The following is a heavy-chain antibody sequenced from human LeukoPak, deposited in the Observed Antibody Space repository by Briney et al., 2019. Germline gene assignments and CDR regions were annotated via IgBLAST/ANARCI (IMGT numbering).Heavy chain of an antibody. V-gene: IGHV1-69*13. CDR3: ARDPGYCSSTSRYGGFDY. CDR2: IIPIFGTA. CDR1: GGTFSSYA. Sequence: ASVKVSCKASGGTFSSYAISWVRQAPGQGLEWMGGIIPIFGTANYAQKFQGRVTITADESTSTAYMELSSLRSEDTAVYYCARDPGYCSSTSRYGGFDYWGQGTLVTVSS. D-gene: IGHD2-2*01. J-gene: IGHJ4*02.